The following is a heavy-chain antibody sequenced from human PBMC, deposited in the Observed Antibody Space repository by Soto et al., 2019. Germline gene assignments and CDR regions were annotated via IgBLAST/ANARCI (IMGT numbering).Heavy chain of an antibody. V-gene: IGHV3-30-3*01. J-gene: IGHJ4*02. CDR2: ISYDGSNK. CDR3: ARTGDYAELDY. Sequence: GGSLRLSCAASGFTFSSYAMHWVRQAPGKGLEWVAVISYDGSNKYYADPVKGRFTISRDNSKNTLYLQMNSLRAEDTAVYYCARTGDYAELDYWGQGTLVTVSS. CDR1: GFTFSSYA. D-gene: IGHD4-17*01.